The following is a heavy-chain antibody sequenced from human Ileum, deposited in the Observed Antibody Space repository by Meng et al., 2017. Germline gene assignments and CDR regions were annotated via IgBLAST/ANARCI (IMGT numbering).Heavy chain of an antibody. J-gene: IGHJ3*02. D-gene: IGHD3-16*02. Sequence: GGSLRLSCAASGFTFSSYAMHWVRQAPGKGLEWVAVISYDGSNKYYADSVKGRFTISRDNSKNTLYLQMNSLRAEDTAVYYCARLIHFGTTYDYVWGSYRYTHAFDIWGQGTMVTVSS. CDR2: ISYDGSNK. CDR1: GFTFSSYA. CDR3: ARLIHFGTTYDYVWGSYRYTHAFDI. V-gene: IGHV3-30*01.